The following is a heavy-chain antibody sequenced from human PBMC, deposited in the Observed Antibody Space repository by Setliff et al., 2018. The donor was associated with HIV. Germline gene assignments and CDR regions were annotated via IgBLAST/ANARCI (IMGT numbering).Heavy chain of an antibody. D-gene: IGHD3-22*01. Sequence: ASVKVSCKASGGPFTSSSIGWVRQAPGQGLEWMGRIIPILGVPRYAQKFQGRVTITADKSTSTSYMELSSLRSEDTAVYYCARGRRITMIVVARWDAFDIWGQGTMVTVSS. J-gene: IGHJ3*02. CDR2: IIPILGVP. CDR3: ARGRRITMIVVARWDAFDI. CDR1: GGPFTSSS. V-gene: IGHV1-69*02.